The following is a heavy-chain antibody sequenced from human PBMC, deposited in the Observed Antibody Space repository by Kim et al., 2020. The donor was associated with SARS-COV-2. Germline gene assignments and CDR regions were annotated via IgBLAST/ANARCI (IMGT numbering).Heavy chain of an antibody. V-gene: IGHV4-31*03. CDR2: IYYSGST. Sequence: SETLSLTCTVSGGSISSGGYYWSWIRQHPGKGLEWIGYIYYSGSTYYNPSLKSRVSISVDTSKNQFSLKLSSVTAADTALYYCARDLGDYGDYVVWFDPWRQGTLVTVSS. J-gene: IGHJ5*02. CDR1: GGSISSGGYY. CDR3: ARDLGDYGDYVVWFDP. D-gene: IGHD4-17*01.